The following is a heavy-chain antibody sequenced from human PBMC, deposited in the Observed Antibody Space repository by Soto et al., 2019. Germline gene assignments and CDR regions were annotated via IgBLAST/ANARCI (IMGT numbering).Heavy chain of an antibody. CDR3: ATQGRGGPFDYYMDV. CDR2: ISGGGRST. D-gene: IGHD3-16*01. CDR1: GFTFTNYG. Sequence: EVQLLESGGGLVQVGGSLRLSCAASGFTFTNYGMNWVRQAPGKGLEWVSSISGGGRSTYNGASVRGRFTISRDTSKNPLYLQMTSLRADDTAVYYCATQGRGGPFDYYMDVWGRGTTVTVSS. J-gene: IGHJ6*03. V-gene: IGHV3-23*01.